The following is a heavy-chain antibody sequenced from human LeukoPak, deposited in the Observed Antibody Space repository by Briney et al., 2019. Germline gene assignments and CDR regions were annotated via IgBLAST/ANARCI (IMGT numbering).Heavy chain of an antibody. V-gene: IGHV4-4*09. CDR1: GASISSSY. CDR2: IYTSGNT. CDR3: ARLQSYGSGRSYYMDV. Sequence: SETLSLTCTVSGASISSSYWSWIRQPPGEGLEWIGYIYTSGNTNYNPSLQSRVTMSVDTSKNQFSLNLTSVTAADTAVYYCARLQSYGSGRSYYMDVWANGATVTVSS. J-gene: IGHJ6*03. D-gene: IGHD3-10*01.